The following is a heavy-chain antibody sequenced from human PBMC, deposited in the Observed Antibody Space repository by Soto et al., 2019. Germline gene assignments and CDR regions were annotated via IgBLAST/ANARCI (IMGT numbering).Heavy chain of an antibody. D-gene: IGHD1-7*01. V-gene: IGHV3-74*01. CDR2: IKSDGSRT. Sequence: PGGSLRLSCAGSGFTFSGSWMHWVRQAPGKGLVWVSRIKSDGSRTDYADSVKGRFTISRDNSKNTLYLQMNSLRAEDTAVYYCAKDLRGVGGTTGWFDPWGQGTLVTVSS. J-gene: IGHJ5*02. CDR3: AKDLRGVGGTTGWFDP. CDR1: GFTFSGSW.